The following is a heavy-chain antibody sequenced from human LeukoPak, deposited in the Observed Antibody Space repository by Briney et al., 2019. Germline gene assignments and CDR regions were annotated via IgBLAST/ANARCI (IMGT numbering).Heavy chain of an antibody. V-gene: IGHV4-59*11. CDR2: IYYSGST. CDR1: GGSISSHY. CDR3: ARGRDILTGYYQS. Sequence: SETLSLTCTVSGGSISSHYWSWIRQPPGKGLEWIGYIYYSGSTNYNPSLKSRVTISVDTSKNQFSLKLSSVTAADTAVYYCARGRDILTGYYQSWGQGTLVTVSS. D-gene: IGHD3-9*01. J-gene: IGHJ5*02.